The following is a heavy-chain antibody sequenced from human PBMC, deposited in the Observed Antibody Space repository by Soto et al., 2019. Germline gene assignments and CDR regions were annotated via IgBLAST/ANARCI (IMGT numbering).Heavy chain of an antibody. CDR3: ARQKSSTYWHT. CDR2: INHRGST. Sequence: SETLSLTCAVYGESFTGNYWSWIRQPPGKGLEWIGEINHRGSTNYIPSLKSRVTISIDTSKKQLSLKLNSVTAADTAVYYCARQKSSTYWHTWGQGTLVTVSS. CDR1: GESFTGNY. J-gene: IGHJ5*02. V-gene: IGHV4-34*01. D-gene: IGHD2-15*01.